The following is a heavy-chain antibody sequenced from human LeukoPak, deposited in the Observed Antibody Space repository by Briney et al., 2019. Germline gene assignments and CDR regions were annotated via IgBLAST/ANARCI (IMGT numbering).Heavy chain of an antibody. J-gene: IGHJ5*02. CDR3: APRSDIEHSYGYGKWFDP. D-gene: IGHD5-18*01. Sequence: SETLSLTCAVYGGSFSGYYWSWIRQPPGKGLEWIGEINHSGSTNYNASLKSRVTVSVDSSKNQFSLGLSSVTAADTAVYYCAPRSDIEHSYGYGKWFDPWGQGTRVTVSS. CDR1: GGSFSGYY. V-gene: IGHV4-34*01. CDR2: INHSGST.